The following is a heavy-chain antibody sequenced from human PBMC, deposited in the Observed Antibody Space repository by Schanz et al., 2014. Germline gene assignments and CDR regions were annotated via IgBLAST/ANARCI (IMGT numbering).Heavy chain of an antibody. Sequence: EVQLLESGGGLVQPGGSLRISCAASGFTFSGYAMSWVRQAPGKGLEWVSSIVGGGGRTYYADSVKGRFTISRDNSKNTLYLQMNSLSAEDTAVYYCAKRNHDMQSLPLDHWGQGTLVIVSS. V-gene: IGHV3-23*01. CDR2: IVGGGGRT. J-gene: IGHJ4*02. CDR1: GFTFSGYA. CDR3: AKRNHDMQSLPLDH. D-gene: IGHD3-9*01.